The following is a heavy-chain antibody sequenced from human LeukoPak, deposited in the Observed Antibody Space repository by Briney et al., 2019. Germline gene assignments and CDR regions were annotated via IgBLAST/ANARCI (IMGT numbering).Heavy chain of an antibody. V-gene: IGHV3-7*01. Sequence: GGSLRLSCAASGFTFSSYWMSWVRQAPGKGLEWVANIKQDGGEKYYVDSVKGRFTISRDNAKNSLYLQMNSLRTEDTAVYYCASHGITMIVVAPDDAFDIWGQGTMVTVSP. CDR1: GFTFSSYW. CDR2: IKQDGGEK. J-gene: IGHJ3*02. CDR3: ASHGITMIVVAPDDAFDI. D-gene: IGHD3-22*01.